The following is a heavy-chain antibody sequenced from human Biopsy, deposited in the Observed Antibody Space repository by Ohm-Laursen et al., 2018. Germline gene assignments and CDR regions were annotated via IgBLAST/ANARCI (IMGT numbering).Heavy chain of an antibody. J-gene: IGHJ3*02. CDR1: GGSLSTYY. CDR2: ISSSGST. CDR3: ARWTPEYDSSRYYLDAFDI. Sequence: TLSLTCTVSGGSLSTYYWSWIRQPAGKGLEWIGRISSSGSTNYNPSLRSRVTLPMDTSKRQFSLKMSFVTAADTAVYYCARWTPEYDSSRYYLDAFDIWGHGTMVTVSS. D-gene: IGHD3-22*01. V-gene: IGHV4-4*07.